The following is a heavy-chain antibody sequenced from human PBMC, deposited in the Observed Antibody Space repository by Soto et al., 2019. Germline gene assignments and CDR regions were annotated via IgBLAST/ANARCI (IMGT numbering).Heavy chain of an antibody. CDR1: GGTFSSYA. D-gene: IGHD2-2*02. Sequence: GASVKVSCKASGGTFSSYAISWVRQAPGQGLEWMGGIIPIFGTANYAQKFQGRVTITADESKNTLHLQMDSLRAEDTAVYYCAKDYTSSWYSGQGTLVTVSS. CDR2: IIPIFGTA. CDR3: AKDYTSSWY. V-gene: IGHV1-69*13. J-gene: IGHJ4*02.